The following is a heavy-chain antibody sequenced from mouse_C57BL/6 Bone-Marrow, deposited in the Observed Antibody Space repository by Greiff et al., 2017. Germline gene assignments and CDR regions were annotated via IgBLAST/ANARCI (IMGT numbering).Heavy chain of an antibody. V-gene: IGHV1-64*01. CDR1: GYTFTNYW. CDR2: MHPNGGSP. D-gene: IGHD2-4*01. Sequence: QVQLQQPGAELVQPGASVKLSCKASGYTFTNYWMHWVKQRPGQGLEWIGMMHPNGGSPDYNEKFKSEATLSVDKSSRTAYMELSSLTSEDSAVYYCARSYDYDDYTMDYWGQGTSVTVSS. CDR3: ARSYDYDDYTMDY. J-gene: IGHJ4*01.